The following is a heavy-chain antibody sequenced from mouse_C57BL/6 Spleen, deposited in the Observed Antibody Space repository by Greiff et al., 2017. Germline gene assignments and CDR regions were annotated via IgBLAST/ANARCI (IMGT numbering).Heavy chain of an antibody. CDR1: GYSITSGYD. CDR2: ISYSGST. Sequence: QSGPGMVKPSQSLSLTCTVTGYSITSGYDWHWIRHFPGNKLEWMGYISYSGSTNYNPSPNSRISITHDTSKHHFFLKLNSVTTEDTATYYCARAALSSYWYFEGWGTGTTVTVSS. V-gene: IGHV3-1*01. CDR3: ARAALSSYWYFEG. D-gene: IGHD1-1*01. J-gene: IGHJ1*03.